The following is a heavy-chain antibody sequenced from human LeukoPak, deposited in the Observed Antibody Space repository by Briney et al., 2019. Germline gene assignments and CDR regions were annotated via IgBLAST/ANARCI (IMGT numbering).Heavy chain of an antibody. CDR3: ARGYSYGSVWFDP. Sequence: ETLSLTCNVSGGSINSYYWSWIRQPPGKGLEWMGIIYPGDSDTRYSPSFQGQVTISADKSISTAYLQWSSLKASDTAMYYCARGYSYGSVWFDPWGQGTLVTVSS. CDR2: IYPGDSDT. J-gene: IGHJ5*02. CDR1: GGSINSYY. V-gene: IGHV5-51*01. D-gene: IGHD5-18*01.